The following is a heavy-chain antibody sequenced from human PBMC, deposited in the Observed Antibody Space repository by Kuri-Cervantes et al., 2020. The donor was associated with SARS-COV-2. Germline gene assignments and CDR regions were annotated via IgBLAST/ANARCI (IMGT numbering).Heavy chain of an antibody. V-gene: IGHV3-30*09. J-gene: IGHJ4*02. D-gene: IGHD3-10*01. Sequence: GESLKISCVASGIIFSSYPMHWVRQAPGKGLECVAVISFDGTNEDYADSVRGRFAISRDNSKDTLYLQMNSLRPEDTAVYYCARDLYGSGSYYTLNFDHWGQGALVTVSS. CDR3: ARDLYGSGSYYTLNFDH. CDR1: GIIFSSYP. CDR2: ISFDGTNE.